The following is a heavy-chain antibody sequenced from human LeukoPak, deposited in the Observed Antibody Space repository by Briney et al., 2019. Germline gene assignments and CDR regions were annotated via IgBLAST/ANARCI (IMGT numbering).Heavy chain of an antibody. D-gene: IGHD5-12*01. V-gene: IGHV1-8*01. J-gene: IGHJ4*02. Sequence: ASVKVSCKASAYTFTCYDINWVRQATGQGLEWMGWMNPNSGNTGYAQRFQGRVTMTRDNSISTAYMELSNLTSEDTAVYFCARVSGFERKDSFSYWGQGTLVTVSS. CDR1: AYTFTCYD. CDR2: MNPNSGNT. CDR3: ARVSGFERKDSFSY.